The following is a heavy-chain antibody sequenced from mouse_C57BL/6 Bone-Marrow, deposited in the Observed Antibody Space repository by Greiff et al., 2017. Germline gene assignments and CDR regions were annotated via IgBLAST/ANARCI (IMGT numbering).Heavy chain of an antibody. CDR1: GYAFTNYL. CDR3: ARAEYGSSYGAMDY. J-gene: IGHJ4*01. V-gene: IGHV1-54*01. CDR2: INPGGGGT. Sequence: VQLQQSGAELVRPGTSVKVSCKASGYAFTNYLIEWVKQRPGQGLEWIGVINPGGGGTNYNEKFKGKATLTADKSSSTAYMQLSSLTSEDSAVYVCARAEYGSSYGAMDYWGQGTSVTVSS. D-gene: IGHD1-1*01.